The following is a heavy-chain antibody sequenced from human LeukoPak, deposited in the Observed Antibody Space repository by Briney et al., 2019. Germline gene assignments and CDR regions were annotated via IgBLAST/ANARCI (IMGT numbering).Heavy chain of an antibody. V-gene: IGHV4-39*07. Sequence: SSETLSLTCTVSGGSISSYYWGWIRQPPGKGLEWIGSIYYSGSTYYNPSLKSRVTISVDTSKNQFSLKLSSVTAADTAVYYCARENCSGGSCYSIYYYYYMDVWGKGTTVTVSS. CDR2: IYYSGST. D-gene: IGHD2-15*01. J-gene: IGHJ6*03. CDR1: GGSISSYY. CDR3: ARENCSGGSCYSIYYYYYMDV.